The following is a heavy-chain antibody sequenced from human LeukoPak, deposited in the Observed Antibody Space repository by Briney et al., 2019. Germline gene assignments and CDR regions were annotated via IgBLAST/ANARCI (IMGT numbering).Heavy chain of an antibody. CDR1: GFTFTNCA. J-gene: IGHJ4*02. D-gene: IGHD2-2*01. CDR3: AKGRDSTSCYDN. V-gene: IGHV3-23*01. CDR2: ISGSGGGT. Sequence: GGSLRLSCAASGFTFTNCAMSWVRQAPGKGLVWVSAISGSGGGTYYADSVKGRFTISRDNSKNMLFLQMNSLRAEDTAVYYCAKGRDSTSCYDNWGQGTLVTVSS.